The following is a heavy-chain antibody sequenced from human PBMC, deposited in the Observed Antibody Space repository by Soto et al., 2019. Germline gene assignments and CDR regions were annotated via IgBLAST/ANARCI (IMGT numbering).Heavy chain of an antibody. CDR2: INSDGSST. Sequence: GGSLRLSCAASGFTFSTYWIHWVRQAPGKGLVWVSRINSDGSSTNYADSVKGRFTISRDNAKNTLFLQMNSLRAEDTAVYYCARDRWGGGRDMDVWGQGTTVTVSS. CDR3: ARDRWGGGRDMDV. J-gene: IGHJ6*02. V-gene: IGHV3-74*01. CDR1: GFTFSTYW. D-gene: IGHD3-10*01.